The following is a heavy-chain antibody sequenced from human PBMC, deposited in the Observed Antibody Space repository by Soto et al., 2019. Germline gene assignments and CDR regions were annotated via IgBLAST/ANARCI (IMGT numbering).Heavy chain of an antibody. CDR1: ADTFTSYY. Sequence: ASVKVSCKAPADTFTSYYIHWVRQAPGHGLEWMGIINPNGGSTRFAQTFQGRVTMTRDTSTSTVYMELSSLRSEDTAVYYCARGGSYSGSYYDYWGQGTLVTVSS. D-gene: IGHD1-26*01. CDR3: ARGGSYSGSYYDY. CDR2: INPNGGST. J-gene: IGHJ4*02. V-gene: IGHV1-46*01.